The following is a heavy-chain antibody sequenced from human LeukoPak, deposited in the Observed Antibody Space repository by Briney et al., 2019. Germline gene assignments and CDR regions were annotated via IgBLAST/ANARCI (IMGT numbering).Heavy chain of an antibody. V-gene: IGHV4-39*07. CDR1: GGSISSSSYY. Sequence: SETLSLTCTVSGGSISSSSYYWGWIRQPPGKGLEWIGSIYYSGSTNYNPSLKSRVTISVDTSKNQFSLKLSSVTAADTAVYYCARDSSWSPYYYYGMDVWGQGTTVPVSS. CDR3: ARDSSWSPYYYYGMDV. J-gene: IGHJ6*02. CDR2: IYYSGST. D-gene: IGHD6-13*01.